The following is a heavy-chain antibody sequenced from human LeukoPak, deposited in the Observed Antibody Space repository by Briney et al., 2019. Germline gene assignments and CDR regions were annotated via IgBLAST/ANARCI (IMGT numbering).Heavy chain of an antibody. CDR2: IYYSGST. D-gene: IGHD2-2*01. CDR3: ARGSLVVVVDWFDP. Sequence: TLSLTCTVSGGSISNGDYYWSWIRQPPGKGLECIGYIYYSGSTYYNPSLKNRVTISVDTSKNQFSLKLSSVTAADTAVYYCARGSLVVVVDWFDPWGQGTLVTVSS. V-gene: IGHV4-30-4*01. CDR1: GGSISNGDYY. J-gene: IGHJ5*02.